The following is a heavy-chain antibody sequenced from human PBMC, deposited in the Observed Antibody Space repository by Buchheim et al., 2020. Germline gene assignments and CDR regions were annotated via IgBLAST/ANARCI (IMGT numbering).Heavy chain of an antibody. CDR2: ISWDGGST. J-gene: IGHJ6*02. V-gene: IGHV3-43D*03. CDR1: GFTFDDYA. D-gene: IGHD1-26*01. CDR3: AKDIGKHYYYYGMDV. Sequence: EVQLVESGGVVVQPGGSLRLSCAASGFTFDDYAMHWVRQAPGKGLEWVSLISWDGGSTYYADSVKGRFTISRDNSKTSLYLQMNSLRAEDTALYYCAKDIGKHYYYYGMDVWGQGTT.